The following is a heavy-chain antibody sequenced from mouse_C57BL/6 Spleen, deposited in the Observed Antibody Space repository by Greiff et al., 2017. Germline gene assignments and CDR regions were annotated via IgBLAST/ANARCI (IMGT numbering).Heavy chain of an antibody. J-gene: IGHJ4*01. CDR3: ARAGGITSPYYAMDY. CDR1: GFTFSDYY. D-gene: IGHD2-4*01. CDR2: INYDGSST. Sequence: EVKLVESEGGLVQPGSSMKLSCTASGFTFSDYYMAWVRQVPEKGLEWVANINYDGSSTYYLDSLKSRFIISRDNAKNILYLQMSSLKSEDTATYYCARAGGITSPYYAMDYWGQGTSVTVSS. V-gene: IGHV5-16*01.